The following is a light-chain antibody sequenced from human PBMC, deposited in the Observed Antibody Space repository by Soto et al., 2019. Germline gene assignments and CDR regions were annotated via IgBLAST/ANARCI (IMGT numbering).Light chain of an antibody. CDR2: KAS. J-gene: IGKJ1*01. CDR3: QHYNIYLDA. CDR1: QSISVW. V-gene: IGKV1-5*03. Sequence: IQMTQSPSTLSASVGDRVTITCRASQSISVWLAWYQQKAGKAPNLLIYKASRLESGVPSRFSGSGSETEFTLTIISLQPDDFSTYYCQHYNIYLDAFGQGTKVDIK.